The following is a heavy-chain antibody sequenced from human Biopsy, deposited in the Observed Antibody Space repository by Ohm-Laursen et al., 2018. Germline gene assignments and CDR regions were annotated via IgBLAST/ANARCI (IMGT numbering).Heavy chain of an antibody. Sequence: SVKVTCKASGGTFTNHAVGWVRQAPGQGLEWVGSSIPLFNTANYADKFQGRVTLTADKSTTTAYMELSSLRSEDTAIYYCARFPLGAYDDSGSYRAVEHWYFDLWGRGTLVTVSS. D-gene: IGHD3-22*01. J-gene: IGHJ2*01. V-gene: IGHV1-69*06. CDR3: ARFPLGAYDDSGSYRAVEHWYFDL. CDR1: GGTFTNHA. CDR2: SIPLFNTA.